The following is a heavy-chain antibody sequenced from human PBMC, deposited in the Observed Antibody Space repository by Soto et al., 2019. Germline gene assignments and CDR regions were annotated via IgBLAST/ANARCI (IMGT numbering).Heavy chain of an antibody. V-gene: IGHV3-66*01. D-gene: IGHD2-21*01. J-gene: IGHJ4*02. CDR1: GFTVSSNY. Sequence: EVPLVESGGGLVQPGGSLRLSCAASGFTVSSNYMSWVRQAPGKGLEWVSVMYSGGTTYYADSVKGRFTISRDNSKNTLYLQMNSLRVEDTAVYYCARGGGDGYNPFDYWGQGTLVTVSS. CDR2: MYSGGTT. CDR3: ARGGGDGYNPFDY.